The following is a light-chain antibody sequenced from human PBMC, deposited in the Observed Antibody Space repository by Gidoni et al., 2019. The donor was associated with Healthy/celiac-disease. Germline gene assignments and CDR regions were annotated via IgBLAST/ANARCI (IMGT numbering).Light chain of an antibody. Sequence: DIQLTQSPSSLSASVGDRLTITCRASQSIRSQLNWYQQKQGKAPQLLIYAASSLQSGVPSRFIGSGSGTDYTLTISSLQPEDDATYYCQQSNSTTPHTFXXXTKLEIK. CDR2: AAS. CDR3: QQSNSTTPHT. V-gene: IGKV1-39*01. CDR1: QSIRSQ. J-gene: IGKJ2*01.